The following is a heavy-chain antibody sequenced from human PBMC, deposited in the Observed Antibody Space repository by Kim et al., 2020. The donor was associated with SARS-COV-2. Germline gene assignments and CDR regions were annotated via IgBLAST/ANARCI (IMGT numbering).Heavy chain of an antibody. CDR2: INPNSGGT. CDR1: GYTFTGYY. D-gene: IGHD6-13*01. CDR3: ARESRSSSWKFDY. Sequence: ASVKVSCKASGYTFTGYYMHWVRQAPGQGLEWMGRINPNSGGTNYAQKFQGRVTMNRDTSISTAYMELSRLRSDDTVVYYCARESRSSSWKFDYWGQGTLVTVSS. J-gene: IGHJ4*02. V-gene: IGHV1-2*05.